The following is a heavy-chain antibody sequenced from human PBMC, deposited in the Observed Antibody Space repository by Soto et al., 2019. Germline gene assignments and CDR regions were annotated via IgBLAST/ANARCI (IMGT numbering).Heavy chain of an antibody. V-gene: IGHV3-74*01. CDR1: GFTFSSYW. CDR2: INSDGSST. Sequence: GGSLRLSCAASGFTFSSYWMHWVRQAPGKGLVWVSRINSDGSSTSYADSVKGRFTISRDNAKNTLYLQMNSLRAEDTAVYYCVNGAFGVVIPRTHPNGAFDIWGQGTMVTVSS. D-gene: IGHD3-3*01. CDR3: VNGAFGVVIPRTHPNGAFDI. J-gene: IGHJ3*02.